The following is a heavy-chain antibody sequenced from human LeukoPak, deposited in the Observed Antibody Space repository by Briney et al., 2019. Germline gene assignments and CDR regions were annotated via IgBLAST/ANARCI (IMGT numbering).Heavy chain of an antibody. CDR1: TFTFSSYA. CDR2: INSDGSST. D-gene: IGHD5-18*01. J-gene: IGHJ4*02. V-gene: IGHV3-74*01. CDR3: AREYWLGYSYGATLSY. Sequence: GRSLRLSCAASTFTFSSYAMHWVRQAPGKGLVWVSRINSDGSSTSYADSVKGRFTISRDNAKNTLYLQMNSLRAEDTAVYYCAREYWLGYSYGATLSYWGQGTLVTVSS.